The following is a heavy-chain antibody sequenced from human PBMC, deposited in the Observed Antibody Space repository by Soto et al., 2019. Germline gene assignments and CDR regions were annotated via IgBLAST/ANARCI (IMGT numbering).Heavy chain of an antibody. V-gene: IGHV1-69*13. J-gene: IGHJ6*02. CDR1: GGTFSSYA. CDR3: ARDVSGGYYYYGMDV. CDR2: IIPIFGTA. Sequence: ASVKVSCKASGGTFSSYAISWVRQAPGQGLEWMGGIIPIFGTANYAQKFQGRVTITADESTSTAYMELSSLRSEDTAVYYCARDVSGGYYYYGMDVWGQGTTVTVSS. D-gene: IGHD1-26*01.